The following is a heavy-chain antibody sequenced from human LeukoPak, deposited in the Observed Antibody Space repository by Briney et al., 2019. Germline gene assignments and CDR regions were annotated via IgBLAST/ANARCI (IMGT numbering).Heavy chain of an antibody. D-gene: IGHD3-9*01. CDR1: GFTFSSYE. J-gene: IGHJ4*02. Sequence: GGSLRLSCAASGFTFSSYEMNWVRQAPGKGLEWVSYISSSGSTIYYADSVKGRFTISRDNAKNSLFLQMNTLRAEDTALYYCARAIRYFDWSRSDYFDYWGQGTLVTVSS. CDR3: ARAIRYFDWSRSDYFDY. CDR2: ISSSGSTI. V-gene: IGHV3-48*03.